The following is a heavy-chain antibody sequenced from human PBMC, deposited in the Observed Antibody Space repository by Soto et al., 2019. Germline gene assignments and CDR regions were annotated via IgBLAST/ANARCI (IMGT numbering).Heavy chain of an antibody. J-gene: IGHJ6*02. Sequence: QVQLQESGPGLVKPSETLSLTCTVSGGSISSYYWSWIRQPPGKGLEWIGYIYYSGSTNYNPSLKRRVTISVDTSKNQFSLKLSSVTAADTAVYYCARHIVVVVAATNGAPTRANSGGMDVWGQGTTVTVSS. D-gene: IGHD2-15*01. CDR2: IYYSGST. CDR3: ARHIVVVVAATNGAPTRANSGGMDV. V-gene: IGHV4-59*08. CDR1: GGSISSYY.